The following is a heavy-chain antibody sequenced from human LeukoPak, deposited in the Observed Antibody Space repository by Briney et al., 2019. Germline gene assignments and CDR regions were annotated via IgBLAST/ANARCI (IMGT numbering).Heavy chain of an antibody. CDR3: ARGFGSGSFYF. V-gene: IGHV3-74*01. CDR1: GFTFTTYW. D-gene: IGHD3-10*01. J-gene: IGHJ4*02. CDR2: INSDGSIT. Sequence: GGSLRLSCAASGFTFTTYWMHWVRQAPGKGLVWVSHINSDGSITSYADSVKGRFTISRDNAKNSLYLQMNSLRAEDTAVYYCARGFGSGSFYFWGQGILVTVSS.